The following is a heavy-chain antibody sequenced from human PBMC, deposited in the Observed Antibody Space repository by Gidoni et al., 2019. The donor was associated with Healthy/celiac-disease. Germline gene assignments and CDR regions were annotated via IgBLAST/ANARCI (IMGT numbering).Heavy chain of an antibody. CDR3: ARVAGTNYYYYGMDV. V-gene: IGHV4-59*01. Sequence: QVQLQESGPGLVKPSETLSLTCTVSGGSISRYYWSWIRQPPGKGQEWIGYIYYSGSTNYNPSLKSRVTISVDTSKNQFSLKLSSVTAADTAVYYCARVAGTNYYYYGMDVWGQGTTVTVSS. CDR1: GGSISRYY. D-gene: IGHD1-1*01. J-gene: IGHJ6*02. CDR2: IYYSGST.